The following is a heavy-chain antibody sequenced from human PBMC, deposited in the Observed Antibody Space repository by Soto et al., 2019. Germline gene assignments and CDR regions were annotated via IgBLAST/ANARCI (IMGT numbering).Heavy chain of an antibody. D-gene: IGHD2-2*01. CDR1: GGSINNFY. V-gene: IGHV4-4*07. Sequence: QVRLQESGPGLVKASETLSLTCTVLGGSINNFYWSWVRQSAGRGLEWIGRIYPSGKSNYTPSLKSRVTMSVDTSKNQFSLRLTPVTAADTAIYYCARVRGLVRHAFHYDLDVWGLGTTVTVYS. J-gene: IGHJ6*03. CDR3: ARVRGLVRHAFHYDLDV. CDR2: IYPSGKS.